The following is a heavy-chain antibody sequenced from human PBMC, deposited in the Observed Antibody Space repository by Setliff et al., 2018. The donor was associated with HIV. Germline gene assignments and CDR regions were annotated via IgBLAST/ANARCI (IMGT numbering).Heavy chain of an antibody. J-gene: IGHJ6*03. CDR2: MNPNSGNT. D-gene: IGHD3-3*01. CDR3: ARQFLDWSNDYYSRYYMDV. Sequence: ASVKVSCKASGYTFSSYDINWVRQATGQGLEWMGWMNPNSGNTGYAQKFQGRVTMTRDTSISTAYMELNNLKFEDTAVYYCARQFLDWSNDYYSRYYMDVWGKGTTVTVSS. CDR1: GYTFSSYD. V-gene: IGHV1-8*02.